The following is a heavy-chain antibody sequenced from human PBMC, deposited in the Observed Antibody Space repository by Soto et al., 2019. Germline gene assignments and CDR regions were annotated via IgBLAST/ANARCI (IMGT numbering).Heavy chain of an antibody. Sequence: SQTLSLTCAISGDSVSSNSAAWNWIRQSPSRGLEWLGRTYYRSKWYNDYAVSVKSRITINPDTSKNQFSLQLNSVTPEDTAVYYCARGGNVVVPAALNWFDPWGQGTLVTVSS. CDR2: TYYRSKWYN. V-gene: IGHV6-1*01. CDR3: ARGGNVVVPAALNWFDP. J-gene: IGHJ5*02. D-gene: IGHD2-2*01. CDR1: GDSVSSNSAA.